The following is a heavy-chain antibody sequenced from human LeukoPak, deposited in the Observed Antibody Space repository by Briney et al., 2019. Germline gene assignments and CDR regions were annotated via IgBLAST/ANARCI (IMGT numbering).Heavy chain of an antibody. CDR2: ISSSSSYI. D-gene: IGHD6-19*01. CDR1: GFTFSSYS. V-gene: IGHV3-21*01. CDR3: ARVSVAGTGGKAFDI. Sequence: GGSLRLSCAASGFTFSSYSMNWVRQAPGKGLEWVSSISSSSSYIYYADSVKGRFTISRDNAKNSLYLQMNSLRAEDTAVYYCARVSVAGTGGKAFDIWGQGTMVTVSS. J-gene: IGHJ3*02.